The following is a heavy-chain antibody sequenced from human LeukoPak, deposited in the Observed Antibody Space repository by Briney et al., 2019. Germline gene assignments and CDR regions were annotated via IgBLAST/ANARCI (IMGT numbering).Heavy chain of an antibody. CDR1: GFTFSSYA. V-gene: IGHV3-23*01. CDR2: ISGSGGST. CDR3: AKDRLPGSNYYYGMDV. J-gene: IGHJ6*02. Sequence: GVSLRLSCAASGFTFSSYAMSWVRQAPGKGLEWVSAISGSGGSTYYADSVKGRFTISRDNSKNTLYLQMNSLTAEDTAVYYCAKDRLPGSNYYYGMDVWGQGSTVTVSS. D-gene: IGHD1-26*01.